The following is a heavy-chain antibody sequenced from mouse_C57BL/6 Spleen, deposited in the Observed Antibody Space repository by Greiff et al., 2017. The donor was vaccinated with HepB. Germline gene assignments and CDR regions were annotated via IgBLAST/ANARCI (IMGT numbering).Heavy chain of an antibody. CDR2: ISDGGSYT. J-gene: IGHJ3*01. CDR1: GFTFSSYA. D-gene: IGHD2-5*01. CDR3: ARDAGSNYGFAY. V-gene: IGHV5-4*01. Sequence: EVKLQESGGGLVKPGGSLKLSCAASGFTFSSYAMSWVRQTPEKRLEWVATISDGGSYTYYPDNVKGRFTISRDNAKNNLYLQMSHLKSEDTAMYYCARDAGSNYGFAYWGQGTLVTVAA.